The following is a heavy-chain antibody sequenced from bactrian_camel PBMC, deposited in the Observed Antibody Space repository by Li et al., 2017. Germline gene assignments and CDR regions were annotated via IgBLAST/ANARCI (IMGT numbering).Heavy chain of an antibody. CDR3: VVVPFAKCGGWEHTSPAFGY. CDR2: LWIGGATT. CDR1: RYTYKRNC. D-gene: IGHD2*01. V-gene: IGHV3S1*01. J-gene: IGHJ6*01. Sequence: HVQLVESGGGSVQAGGSLTLSCAAGRYTYKRNCMGWFRQRPGKDREGLAVLWIGGATTTYADSVKGRFIISQDNGKMYLQMNSLKAEDTAMYYCVVVPFAKCGGWEHTSPAFGYWGQGTQVTVS.